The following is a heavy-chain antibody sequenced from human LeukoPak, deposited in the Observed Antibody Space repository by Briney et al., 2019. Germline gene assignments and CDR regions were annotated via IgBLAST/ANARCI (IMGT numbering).Heavy chain of an antibody. CDR3: AKDREMATGGFDI. J-gene: IGHJ3*02. D-gene: IGHD5-24*01. CDR1: GGTFSTSS. V-gene: IGHV1-69*04. CDR2: VIHVLGVV. Sequence: SVKVSCKASGGTFSTSSISWVRQAPGQGLEWMGRVIHVLGVVNYAQKFQGRVTITADISTSTAYMELNNLRYEDTAVYYCAKDREMATGGFDIWGQGTMVTVYS.